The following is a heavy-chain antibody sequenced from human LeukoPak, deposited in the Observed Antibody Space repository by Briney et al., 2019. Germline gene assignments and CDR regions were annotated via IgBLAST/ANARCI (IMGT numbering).Heavy chain of an antibody. D-gene: IGHD2-15*01. CDR3: ARGCSGGSCYENWFDP. CDR1: GYTFTSYG. J-gene: IGHJ5*02. V-gene: IGHV1-18*04. CDR2: ISAYNGNT. Sequence: ASVKVSCKASGYTFTSYGISWVRQAPGQGVEWMGWISAYNGNTNYAQKLQGRVTMTTDTSTSTAYMELRSLRSDDTAVYYCARGCSGGSCYENWFDPWGQGTLVTVSS.